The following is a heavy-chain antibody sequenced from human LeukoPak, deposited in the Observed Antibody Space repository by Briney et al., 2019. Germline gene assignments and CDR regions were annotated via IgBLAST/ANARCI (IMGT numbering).Heavy chain of an antibody. CDR2: INPNSGGT. CDR3: AAATTSSSWYRDY. Sequence: ASVKVSCKASGYTFTGYYMHWVRQAPGQGLEWMGWINPNSGGTNYAQKFQGRVTMTRDTSISTAYMELSRLRSEDTAVYYCAAATTSSSWYRDYWGQGTLVTVSS. D-gene: IGHD6-13*01. J-gene: IGHJ4*02. CDR1: GYTFTGYY. V-gene: IGHV1-2*02.